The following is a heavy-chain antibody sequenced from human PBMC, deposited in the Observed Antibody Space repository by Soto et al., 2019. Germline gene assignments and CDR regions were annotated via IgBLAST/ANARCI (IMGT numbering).Heavy chain of an antibody. CDR3: ARGPRKGGVIMDYYYGMDV. CDR1: GGSFSGYY. J-gene: IGHJ6*02. V-gene: IGHV4-34*01. Sequence: SETLSLTCAGYGGSFSGYYWSWIRQPPGKGLEWIGEINHSGSTNYDPSLKSRVTISVDTSKNQFSLKLSSVTAADTAVYYCARGPRKGGVIMDYYYGMDVWAQVTTVIV. D-gene: IGHD3-3*01. CDR2: INHSGST.